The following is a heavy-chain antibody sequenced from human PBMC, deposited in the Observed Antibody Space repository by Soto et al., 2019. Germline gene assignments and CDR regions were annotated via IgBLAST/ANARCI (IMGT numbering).Heavy chain of an antibody. CDR2: INAGNGNT. D-gene: IGHD3-22*01. Sequence: ASVKVSCKASGYTFTSYAMHWVRQAPGQRLEWMGWINAGNGNTKYSQKFQDRVTITRDTSASTVYMELNSLKSEDTAVYYCARDSHDSSGYYNWFDPWGQGTLVTVSS. V-gene: IGHV1-3*01. J-gene: IGHJ5*02. CDR1: GYTFTSYA. CDR3: ARDSHDSSGYYNWFDP.